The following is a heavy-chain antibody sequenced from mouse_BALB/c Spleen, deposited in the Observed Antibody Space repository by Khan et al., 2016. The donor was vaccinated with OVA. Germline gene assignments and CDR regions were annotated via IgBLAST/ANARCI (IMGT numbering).Heavy chain of an antibody. J-gene: IGHJ2*01. D-gene: IGHD1-1*01. CDR2: ISGDSSTI. Sequence: EVKLVESGGGLVQPGGSRKLSCAASGFTFSSYGMHWVRQAPEKGLEWVAYISGDSSTIYYTDTVKGRFTISRDNPKNTLFLQMTRLMSEDTAMYYCATSYYYGYYFDYWGPGTTLTVSS. V-gene: IGHV5-17*02. CDR1: GFTFSSYG. CDR3: ATSYYYGYYFDY.